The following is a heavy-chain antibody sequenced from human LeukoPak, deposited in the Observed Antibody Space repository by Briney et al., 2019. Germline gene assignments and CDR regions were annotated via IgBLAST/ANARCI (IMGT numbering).Heavy chain of an antibody. CDR2: INHSGST. J-gene: IGHJ6*03. CDR3: ARRPIKYNWNHSGYMDV. D-gene: IGHD1-14*01. Sequence: SETLSLTCAVYGGSFSGYYWSWIRQPPGKGLEWIGEINHSGSTNYNPSLKSRVTISVDTSKNQFSLKLSSVTAADTAVYYCARRPIKYNWNHSGYMDVWGKGTTVTVSS. V-gene: IGHV4-34*01. CDR1: GGSFSGYY.